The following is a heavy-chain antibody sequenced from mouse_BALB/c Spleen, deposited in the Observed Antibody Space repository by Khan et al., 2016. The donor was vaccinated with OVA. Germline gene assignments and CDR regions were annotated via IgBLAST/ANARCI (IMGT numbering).Heavy chain of an antibody. Sequence: VQLKESGPGLVKPSQSLSLTCTVTGYSITSDYAWNWIRQFPGNKLEWMGYISYSGSTNYNPALKSRISITRDTSKNQFFLQLNSVTTEDTATYYCARDGSRYNYAMGYWGQGTSVTVSS. CDR3: ARDGSRYNYAMGY. CDR1: GYSITSDYA. V-gene: IGHV3-2*02. J-gene: IGHJ4*01. D-gene: IGHD2-3*01. CDR2: ISYSGST.